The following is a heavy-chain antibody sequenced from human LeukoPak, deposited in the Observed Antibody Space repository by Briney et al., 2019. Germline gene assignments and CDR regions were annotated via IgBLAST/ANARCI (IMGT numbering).Heavy chain of an antibody. CDR1: GFTFTSYW. D-gene: IGHD2/OR15-2a*01. V-gene: IGHV3-48*04. CDR2: ISSSGSTI. CDR3: ASHLTLYGPPAGY. Sequence: GGSLRLSCAATGFTFTSYWMSWVRQAPGKGLEWVSYISSSGSTIYYADSVKGRFTISRDNAKNSLYLQMNSLRAEDTAVYYCASHLTLYGPPAGYWGQGTLVTVSS. J-gene: IGHJ4*02.